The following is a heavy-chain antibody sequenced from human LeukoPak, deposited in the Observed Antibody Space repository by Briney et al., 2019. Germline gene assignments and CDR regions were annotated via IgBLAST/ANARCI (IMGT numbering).Heavy chain of an antibody. CDR3: TRGGTSGSLIY. CDR2: INSDGSTT. J-gene: IGHJ4*02. CDR1: GFTFSNCW. V-gene: IGHV3-74*01. Sequence: GASLRLSCAASGFTFSNCWMHWVHQAPGKGQVWVSSINSDGSTTGYADSVKGRSTISRDNARNTLYLQMNSLRAEDSAIYYCTRGGTSGSLIYWGQGTLVTVSS. D-gene: IGHD1-26*01.